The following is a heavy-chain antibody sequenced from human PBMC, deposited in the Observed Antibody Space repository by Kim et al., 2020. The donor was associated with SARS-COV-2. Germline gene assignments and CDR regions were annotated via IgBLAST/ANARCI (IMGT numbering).Heavy chain of an antibody. V-gene: IGHV7-4-1*01. CDR1: GYSFTNHA. CDR2: IDTSTGTP. J-gene: IGHJ5*02. CDR3: ARDHCTNTSCFDP. D-gene: IGHD2-8*01. Sequence: SVKVSCRGSGYSFTNHAINWVRQAPGQGLEWMGWIDTSTGTPTYAQGFTGRFVFSLDTSVTTAYLQIPNLKTDDTALYFCARDHCTNTSCFDPWGQGTL.